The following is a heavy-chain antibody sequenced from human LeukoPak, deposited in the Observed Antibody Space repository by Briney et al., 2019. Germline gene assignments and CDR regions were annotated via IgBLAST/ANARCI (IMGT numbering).Heavy chain of an antibody. V-gene: IGHV1-3*01. J-gene: IGHJ6*02. Sequence: GASVKVSCKASGYTFTSYAMHWVRQAPGQRLEWMGWINAGNGNTKYSQKFQGRVTTTRDTSASTAYMELSSLRSEDTAVYYCARVWVRGVIHYYGMDVWGQGTTVTVSS. D-gene: IGHD3-10*01. CDR3: ARVWVRGVIHYYGMDV. CDR1: GYTFTSYA. CDR2: INAGNGNT.